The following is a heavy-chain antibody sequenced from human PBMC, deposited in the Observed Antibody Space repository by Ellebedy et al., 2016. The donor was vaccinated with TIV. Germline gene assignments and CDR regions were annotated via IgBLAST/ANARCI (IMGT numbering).Heavy chain of an antibody. CDR2: INPDHGGT. Sequence: ASVKVSCKASGYTFTSYDINWVRQAPGQGLEWMGGINPDHGGTNSAQKFQGRVTMTRDTSIDTAYMELTRLTSDDTAVYYCARGTYSYGSPGDYWGQGTLVTVSS. CDR1: GYTFTSYD. CDR3: ARGTYSYGSPGDY. V-gene: IGHV1-2*02. D-gene: IGHD5-18*01. J-gene: IGHJ4*02.